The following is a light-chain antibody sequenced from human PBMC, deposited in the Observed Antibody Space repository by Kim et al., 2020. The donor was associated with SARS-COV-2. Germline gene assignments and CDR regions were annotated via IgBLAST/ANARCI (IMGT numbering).Light chain of an antibody. CDR2: RDS. CDR3: QVWDSTTVV. CDR1: NIGSYN. V-gene: IGLV3-9*01. Sequence: SVALGQTASITCGGLNIGSYNVHWYQQKPGQAPVLVIYRDSNRPSVISERLSGSNSGNTATLTIIRAQPGDEADYYCQVWDSTTVVFGGGTQLTVL. J-gene: IGLJ3*02.